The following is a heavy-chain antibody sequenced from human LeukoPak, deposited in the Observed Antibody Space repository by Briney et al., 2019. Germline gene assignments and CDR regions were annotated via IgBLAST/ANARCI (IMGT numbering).Heavy chain of an antibody. J-gene: IGHJ5*02. Sequence: GGSLRLSCAASGFPFSNHAMSWVRQPPGKGLEWVYADSVRGRFTISRDDSKNMVYLQMISLRDEDTALYYCVREAGYCASVCLKSNWFDPWGQGTLVTVSS. V-gene: IGHV3-23*01. CDR3: VREAGYCASVCLKSNWFDP. D-gene: IGHD2-21*02. CDR1: GFPFSNHA.